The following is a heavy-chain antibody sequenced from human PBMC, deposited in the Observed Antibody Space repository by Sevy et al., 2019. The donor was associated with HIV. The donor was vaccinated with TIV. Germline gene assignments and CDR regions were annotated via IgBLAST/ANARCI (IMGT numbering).Heavy chain of an antibody. CDR2: IHTSGST. J-gene: IGHJ6*02. V-gene: IGHV4-4*07. D-gene: IGHD4-4*01. CDR1: GGSLTSFY. Sequence: SETLSLTCAVSGGSLTSFYWSWIRQPAGKGLEWIGRIHTSGSTNYNPSLKSRVTMSVDTSKNQFSLNLTAVTAADSAVYYCARALQRYYYYGMDVWGQGTTVTVSS. CDR3: ARALQRYYYYGMDV.